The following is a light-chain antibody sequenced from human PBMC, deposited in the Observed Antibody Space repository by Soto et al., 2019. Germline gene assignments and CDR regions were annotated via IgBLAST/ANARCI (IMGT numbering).Light chain of an antibody. J-gene: IGKJ1*01. CDR2: KAS. Sequence: DIQMTQSPSTLSASVGDRVTITCRASQSISSWLAWYQQKPGKAPKLLIYKASSLETGVPSRFSGSGSGTEFTLIISSLHPDDFESYYCQEYGSSATWTFGQGSMVEIE. CDR1: QSISSW. V-gene: IGKV1-5*03. CDR3: QEYGSSATWT.